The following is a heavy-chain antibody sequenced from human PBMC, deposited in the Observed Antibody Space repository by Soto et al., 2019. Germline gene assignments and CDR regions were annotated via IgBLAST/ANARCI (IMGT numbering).Heavy chain of an antibody. D-gene: IGHD2-15*01. V-gene: IGHV1-18*04. J-gene: IGHJ5*02. CDR2: ISADNGST. Sequence: QVQLVQAGPEVKNLGASVKVSCKTSGYTFSTYDINWVRQPPGQVLEWMGWISADNGSTDYAQKVQDRVTMTTDTSTNTAYMELRGLRSDDTAVYFCARDVSISGTRWFDPWGQGTLVTVSS. CDR3: ARDVSISGTRWFDP. CDR1: GYTFSTYD.